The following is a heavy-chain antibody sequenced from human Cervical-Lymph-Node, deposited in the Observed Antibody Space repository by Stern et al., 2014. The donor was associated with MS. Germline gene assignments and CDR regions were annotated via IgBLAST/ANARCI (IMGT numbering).Heavy chain of an antibody. D-gene: IGHD4-23*01. CDR1: GFTFSSYS. CDR2: ISSSSSYI. J-gene: IGHJ4*02. V-gene: IGHV3-21*01. Sequence: EMQLVESGGGLVKPGGSLRLSCAASGFTFSSYSMNWVRQAPGKGLEWVSSISSSSSYIYYADSVKGRFTISRDNAKNSLYLQMNSLRAEDTAVYYCARDPRDGGNSDYWGQGTLVTVSS. CDR3: ARDPRDGGNSDY.